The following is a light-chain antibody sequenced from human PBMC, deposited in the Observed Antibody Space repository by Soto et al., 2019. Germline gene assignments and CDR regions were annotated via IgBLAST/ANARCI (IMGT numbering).Light chain of an antibody. CDR1: QTISSY. J-gene: IGKJ1*01. CDR3: QQSYSTPRT. V-gene: IGKV1-39*01. Sequence: DIHMTHAPSSLSASVLDRVTITFLASQTISSYLNWYQQKPGKAPKLLIYAASSLQSGVPSRFSGSVSGTDFTLTISSLQPEDFATYYCQQSYSTPRTFGQGTKVDIK. CDR2: AAS.